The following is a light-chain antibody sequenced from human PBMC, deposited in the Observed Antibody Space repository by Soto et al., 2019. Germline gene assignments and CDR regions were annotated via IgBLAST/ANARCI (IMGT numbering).Light chain of an antibody. CDR2: DAS. J-gene: IGKJ4*01. Sequence: EIVLTQSPGTLSLSPGERATLSCRASQTVRNNYLAWYQQKPGQAPRLLIYDASSRATGIPDRFSGGGSGTDFTPTISRLEPEDFAVYYCQQFSSYPLTFGGGTKVDNK. CDR3: QQFSSYPLT. V-gene: IGKV3-20*01. CDR1: QTVRNNY.